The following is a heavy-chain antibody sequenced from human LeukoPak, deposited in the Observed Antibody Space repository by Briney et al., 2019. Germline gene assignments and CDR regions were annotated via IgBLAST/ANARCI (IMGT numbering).Heavy chain of an antibody. Sequence: GGSLRLSCAASGFTFSSYAMSWVRQAPGKGLEWVAYISSSGRTIHYADSVKGRFTISRDNAKNSLYLQMDSLTVEDTAIYYCAKDPNINWGQGTLVTVSS. CDR1: GFTFSSYA. D-gene: IGHD1-14*01. J-gene: IGHJ4*02. CDR3: AKDPNIN. CDR2: ISSSGRTI. V-gene: IGHV3-48*03.